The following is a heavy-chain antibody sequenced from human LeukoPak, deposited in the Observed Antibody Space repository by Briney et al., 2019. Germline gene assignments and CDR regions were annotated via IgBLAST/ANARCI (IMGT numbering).Heavy chain of an antibody. Sequence: PGRSLRLSCAASGFTFSNYGMHWVRQAPGKGLEWVAFIRYDGSNKYYADSVKGRFTISRDNSKNTLYLQMNSLRAEDTAVYYCAKFSGYYENGDYWGQGTLVTVSS. CDR2: IRYDGSNK. CDR1: GFTFSNYG. J-gene: IGHJ4*02. V-gene: IGHV3-30*02. CDR3: AKFSGYYENGDY. D-gene: IGHD3-22*01.